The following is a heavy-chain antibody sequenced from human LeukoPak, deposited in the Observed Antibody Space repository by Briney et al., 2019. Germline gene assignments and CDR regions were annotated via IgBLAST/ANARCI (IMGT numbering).Heavy chain of an antibody. CDR2: ISSSSYI. J-gene: IGHJ1*01. V-gene: IGHV3-21*01. CDR3: ASVPLLWFGELLSQYFQH. D-gene: IGHD3-10*01. Sequence: GGSLRLSCAASGFTFSSYSMNWVRQAPGKGLEWVSSISSSSYIYYADSVKGRFTISRDNAKNSLYLQMNSLRAEDTAVYYCASVPLLWFGELLSQYFQHWGQGTLVTVSS. CDR1: GFTFSSYS.